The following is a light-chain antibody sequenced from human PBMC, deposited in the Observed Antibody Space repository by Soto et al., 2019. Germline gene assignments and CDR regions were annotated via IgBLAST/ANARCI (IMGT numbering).Light chain of an antibody. J-gene: IGKJ5*01. V-gene: IGKV1-39*01. CDR2: AAS. CDR3: QQSYRTPIT. Sequence: DIQMTQSPSSLSASVGDRVTITCRASQSISSYLNWYQQKPGKAPKLLIHAASSLQSGVPSRFSGSGSATDFTLTISSLQPEDFATYYCQQSYRTPITFGQGTRLE. CDR1: QSISSY.